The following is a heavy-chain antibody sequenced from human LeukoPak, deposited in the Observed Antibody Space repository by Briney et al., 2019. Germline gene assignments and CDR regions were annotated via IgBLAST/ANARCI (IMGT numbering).Heavy chain of an antibody. CDR3: ARVHTGLTY. CDR1: GYTFTTFE. Sequence: ASVKVSCKASGYTFTTFEMSWVRQAPGQGLEWMGWVNPNSGDTGYAQQIQGRVNLTRNTAIATAYMELSSLKSEDTAVYYCARVHTGLTYWGQGTLIIVSS. J-gene: IGHJ4*02. V-gene: IGHV1-8*02. D-gene: IGHD2-8*02. CDR2: VNPNSGDT.